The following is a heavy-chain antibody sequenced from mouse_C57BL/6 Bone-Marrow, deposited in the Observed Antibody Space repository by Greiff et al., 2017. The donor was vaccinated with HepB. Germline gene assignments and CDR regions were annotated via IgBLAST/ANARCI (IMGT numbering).Heavy chain of an antibody. CDR3: ARGIYYYGSSYVYAMDY. D-gene: IGHD1-1*01. J-gene: IGHJ4*01. V-gene: IGHV1-47*01. Sequence: QVQLQQSGAELVKPGASVKMSCKASGYTFTTYPIEWMKQNHGKSLEWIGNFHPYNDDTKYNEKFKGKATLTVEKSSSTVYLELSRLTSDDSAVYYCARGIYYYGSSYVYAMDYWGQGTSVTVSS. CDR2: FHPYNDDT. CDR1: GYTFTTYP.